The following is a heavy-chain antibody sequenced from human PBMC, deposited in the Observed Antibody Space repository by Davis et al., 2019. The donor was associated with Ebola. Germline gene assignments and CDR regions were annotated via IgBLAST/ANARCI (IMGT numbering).Heavy chain of an antibody. Sequence: ASVKVSCKTSGYIFTRYSIHRVRQAPGEGLEWVGWINSGNGDTKCSQKFQDRVTFTRDASASTAYMELSSLRSEDTAMYYCARDEDVWGQGTTVTVSS. V-gene: IGHV1-3*04. J-gene: IGHJ6*02. CDR3: ARDEDV. CDR2: INSGNGDT. CDR1: GYIFTRYS.